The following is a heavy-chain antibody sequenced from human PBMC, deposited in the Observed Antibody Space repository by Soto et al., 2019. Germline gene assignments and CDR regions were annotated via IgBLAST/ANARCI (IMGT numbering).Heavy chain of an antibody. V-gene: IGHV4-34*01. D-gene: IGHD5-12*01. CDR2: INHSGST. J-gene: IGHJ6*02. CDR1: GGSFSGYY. Sequence: PSETLSLTCAVYGGSFSGYYWSWIRQPPGKGLEWIGEINHSGSTNYNPSLKSRVTISVDTSKNQFSLKLSSVTAADTAVYYCARDRPKWPYYYYYGMDVWGQGTTVTVSS. CDR3: ARDRPKWPYYYYYGMDV.